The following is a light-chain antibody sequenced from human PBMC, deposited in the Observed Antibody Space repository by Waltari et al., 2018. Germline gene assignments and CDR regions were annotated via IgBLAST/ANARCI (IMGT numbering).Light chain of an antibody. Sequence: EIVLTQSPATLSLSPGERATLSCWASQSVSGHLAWYQQKPGQAPRLLIYGASSRATGIPARFSGIGSGTDFTLTISSLEPEDFAVYYCQQRSNWPPYTFGQGTKLEIK. J-gene: IGKJ2*01. CDR3: QQRSNWPPYT. CDR1: QSVSGH. V-gene: IGKV3-11*01. CDR2: GAS.